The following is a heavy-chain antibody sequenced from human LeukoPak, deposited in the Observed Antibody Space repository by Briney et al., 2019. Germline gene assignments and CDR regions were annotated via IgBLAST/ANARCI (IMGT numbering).Heavy chain of an antibody. Sequence: PGGSLRLSCAASGFTFSSHWMHWVRQAPGKGLVWVSRINSDGSSTSYADSVKGRFTISRDNAKNSLYLQMNSLRAEDTALYYCARAVVRGVNIWYYFDYWGQGTLVTVSS. V-gene: IGHV3-74*01. CDR2: INSDGSST. CDR3: ARAVVRGVNIWYYFDY. D-gene: IGHD3-10*01. CDR1: GFTFSSHW. J-gene: IGHJ4*02.